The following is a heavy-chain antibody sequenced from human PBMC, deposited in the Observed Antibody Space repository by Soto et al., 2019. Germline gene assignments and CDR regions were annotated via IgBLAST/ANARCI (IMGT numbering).Heavy chain of an antibody. CDR3: AKDRDYPRDQFHY. CDR1: GFTFSINA. Sequence: EVQLLESGGGLVQPGGSLRLSCATSGFTFSINALSWVRQAPGKGLEWVSAISANGQGIYYADSVRGRFSISRDKSRNTVFLHMDSLRAEDTAVYYCAKDRDYPRDQFHYWGQGTLVTVSS. V-gene: IGHV3-23*01. J-gene: IGHJ4*02. D-gene: IGHD2-2*01. CDR2: ISANGQGI.